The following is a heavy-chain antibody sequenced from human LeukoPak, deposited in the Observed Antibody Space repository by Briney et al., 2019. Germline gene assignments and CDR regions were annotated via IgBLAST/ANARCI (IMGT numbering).Heavy chain of an antibody. Sequence: PSQTLSLTCTVSGGSISNGGYYWSWIRQHPGKGLEWIGFIYYSGSTYYSPSLKSRVTISVDTSKNQFSLKLNSVTAADTAVYYCASLYYDILAGFTPGPLTWGQGTLVTVSS. J-gene: IGHJ5*02. CDR1: GGSISNGGYY. V-gene: IGHV4-31*03. CDR2: IYYSGST. D-gene: IGHD3-9*01. CDR3: ASLYYDILAGFTPGPLT.